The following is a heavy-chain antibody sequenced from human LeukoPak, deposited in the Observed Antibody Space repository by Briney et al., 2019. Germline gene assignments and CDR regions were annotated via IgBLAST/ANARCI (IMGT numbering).Heavy chain of an antibody. CDR3: TNCATSGGWCYFDY. Sequence: GGSLRLSCAASGFTFSNYAMTWVRQAPGKGLEWVTSISGGGDNTYYAESVKGRFTISRDNSKSTLYLQMNSLRAEDTAVYYCTNCATSGGWCYFDYWGQGILLTVSS. CDR1: GFTFSNYA. J-gene: IGHJ4*02. D-gene: IGHD2-15*01. V-gene: IGHV3-23*01. CDR2: ISGGGDNT.